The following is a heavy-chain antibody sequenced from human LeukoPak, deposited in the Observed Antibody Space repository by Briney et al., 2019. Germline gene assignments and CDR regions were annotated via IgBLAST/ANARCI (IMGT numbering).Heavy chain of an antibody. CDR2: IYYSGST. J-gene: IGHJ5*02. Sequence: SETLSLTCTVSGGSISSYYWSWIRQPPGKGLEWIGYIYYSGSTNYNPSLKSRVTISVDTSKNQFSLKLSSVTAADTAVYYCAGVCSSGHSDWFDPWGQGTLVTVSS. CDR1: GGSISSYY. D-gene: IGHD6-19*01. CDR3: AGVCSSGHSDWFDP. V-gene: IGHV4-59*01.